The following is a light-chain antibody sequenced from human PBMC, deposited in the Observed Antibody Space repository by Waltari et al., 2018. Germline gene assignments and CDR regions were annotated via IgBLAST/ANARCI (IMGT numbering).Light chain of an antibody. CDR2: DVT. Sequence: QSVLTQHSSVSGSPGQSITISCTGTKSDVGGYNYVSWYQQYPGKAPRLMIYDVTKRPSGVSNRFSGSKSGNTASLTISGLQAEDEADYYCSSYTSSGTLRIFGGGTKVTAL. V-gene: IGLV2-14*01. J-gene: IGLJ2*01. CDR3: SSYTSSGTLRI. CDR1: KSDVGGYNY.